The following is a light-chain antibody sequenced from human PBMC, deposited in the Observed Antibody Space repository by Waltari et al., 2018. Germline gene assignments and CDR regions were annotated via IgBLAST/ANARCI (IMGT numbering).Light chain of an antibody. CDR1: ELGIRF. Sequence: SYDLTQPPSVSVSPGQTASITCSGHELGIRFVCWSQQKPGQSPILVIYQNGRRPSGIPGRFSGSNSGNTATLTISGTQAVDEADYYCQAWDRGTWGVFGGGTRLTVL. CDR3: QAWDRGTWGV. CDR2: QNG. V-gene: IGLV3-1*01. J-gene: IGLJ3*02.